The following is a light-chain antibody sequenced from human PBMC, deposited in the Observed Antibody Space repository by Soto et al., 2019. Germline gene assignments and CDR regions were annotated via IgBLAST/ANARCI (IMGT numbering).Light chain of an antibody. CDR2: GAS. V-gene: IGKV3D-20*02. CDR1: RFMSSNY. Sequence: EIVMTPSPATLSLSPESRATLSCRAGRFMSSNYLSWHQQKPGQAPRLLISGASTRATGITDRFSGSGSGTDFTLTISSLEHEDFEVYYCQQRSNWWTFGPGTKVDIK. CDR3: QQRSNWWT. J-gene: IGKJ1*01.